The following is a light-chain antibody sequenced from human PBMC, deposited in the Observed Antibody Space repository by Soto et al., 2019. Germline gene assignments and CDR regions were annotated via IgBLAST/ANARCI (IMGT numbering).Light chain of an antibody. J-gene: IGKJ1*01. V-gene: IGKV3-15*01. CDR3: QQYNNWPPWT. CDR1: QSVSSN. Sequence: EIVMPQSPATLSVSPGETATLSCRASQSVSSNLAWYQQKPGQAPRLLIYGASTRATGIPARFSGSGSGTEFTRTISSLQSEDFAVYYCQQYNNWPPWTFGQGTKVEIK. CDR2: GAS.